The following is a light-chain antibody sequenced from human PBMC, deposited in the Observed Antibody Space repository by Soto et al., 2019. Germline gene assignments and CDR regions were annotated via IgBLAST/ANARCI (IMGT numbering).Light chain of an antibody. Sequence: EIVMTQSPAIPSVSPGERATRSCRASQTIGSNLAWYQQKPGQSPRLLIYDASTRATDIPARFTGSGSGTEFTLTINSLQSEDFAAYYCQQYNNWPPTWTFGQGTKVDIK. CDR1: QTIGSN. CDR3: QQYNNWPPTWT. J-gene: IGKJ1*01. V-gene: IGKV3-15*01. CDR2: DAS.